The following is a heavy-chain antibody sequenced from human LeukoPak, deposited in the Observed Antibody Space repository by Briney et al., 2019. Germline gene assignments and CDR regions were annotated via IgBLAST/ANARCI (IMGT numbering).Heavy chain of an antibody. Sequence: GESLQISCKGSGYTFTNNWISWVRQMPGKGLEWVGRINPSDSNTDYSPSFQGHVTISADKSINTVYLQWSSLKASDTAIYYCARQVRDCSSTTCYRFYYYGLDVWGQGTTVTVSS. D-gene: IGHD2-2*01. V-gene: IGHV5-10-1*01. CDR2: INPSDSNT. CDR1: GYTFTNNW. J-gene: IGHJ6*02. CDR3: ARQVRDCSSTTCYRFYYYGLDV.